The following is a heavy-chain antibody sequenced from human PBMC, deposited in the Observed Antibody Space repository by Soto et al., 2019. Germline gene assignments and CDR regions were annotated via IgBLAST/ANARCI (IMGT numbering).Heavy chain of an antibody. J-gene: IGHJ6*02. CDR1: GFTFSHYG. CDR2: IWHHGGNK. Sequence: QMQLEESGGGVVQPGRSLRLSCVASGFTFSHYGMHWVRKAPGKGLEWVAVIWHHGGNKYYADSVKGRFTISRDNARNTLYLQRDSLRGEDAGVYYCVSHETQLERRPSYGKDVWGRGTTVIVS. V-gene: IGHV3-33*03. CDR3: VSHETQLERRPSYGKDV. D-gene: IGHD1-1*01.